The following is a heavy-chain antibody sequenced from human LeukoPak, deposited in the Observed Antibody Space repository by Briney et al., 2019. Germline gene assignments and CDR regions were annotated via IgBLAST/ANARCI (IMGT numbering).Heavy chain of an antibody. CDR2: INPTGATT. CDR1: GYTFRDYY. D-gene: IGHD3-10*01. V-gene: IGHV1-46*01. CDR3: ARALTRLSYYNPSFDY. J-gene: IGHJ4*02. Sequence: ASVKVSXKASGYTFRDYYVHWVRQAPGQGLEWMGMINPTGATTAYVQRFQDRLTVTKDTSTNTVYMELTSLRSEDTAVYYCARALTRLSYYNPSFDYWGQGTLVTVSS.